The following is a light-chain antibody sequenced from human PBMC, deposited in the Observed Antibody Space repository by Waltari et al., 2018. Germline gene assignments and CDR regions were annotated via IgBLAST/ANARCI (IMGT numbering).Light chain of an antibody. J-gene: IGKJ1*01. CDR1: QSVSSN. CDR2: VAS. V-gene: IGKV3-15*01. Sequence: EIVMTQSPATLSVSPGERATLPCRASQSVSSNLAWYQQKPGQAPRPLIYVASTRATGIPARFSGSGSGTEFTLTISSMQSEDFAVYYCQQYNNWPGKTFGQGTKVEIK. CDR3: QQYNNWPGKT.